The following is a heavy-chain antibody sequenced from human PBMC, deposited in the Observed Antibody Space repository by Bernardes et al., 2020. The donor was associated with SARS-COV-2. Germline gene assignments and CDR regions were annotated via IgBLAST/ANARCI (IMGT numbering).Heavy chain of an antibody. CDR2: IDPSDSYI. Sequence: GGSLKISCKGSEYSFTNYWISWVRQMPGKGLEWMGKIDPSDSYINDSPSFQGHVSMSVDTSISTAYLQWSSLKASDTAMYYCARLGGSGSYDGFDLWGQGTLVTVSS. CDR1: EYSFTNYW. V-gene: IGHV5-10-1*01. D-gene: IGHD3-10*01. J-gene: IGHJ3*01. CDR3: ARLGGSGSYDGFDL.